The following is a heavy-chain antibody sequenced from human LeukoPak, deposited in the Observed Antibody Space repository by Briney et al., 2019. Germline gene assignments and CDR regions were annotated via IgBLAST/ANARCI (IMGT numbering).Heavy chain of an antibody. CDR2: IYPGDSDT. D-gene: IGHD1/OR15-1a*01. Sequence: GESLKISCKGSGYSFTSYWIGWVRQMPGKGLEWMGIIYPGDSDTRYSPSFQGQVTISADKSISTAYLRWSSLKASDTAMYYCASRSLTSGATRSAFDIWGQGTMVTVSS. CDR3: ASRSLTSGATRSAFDI. V-gene: IGHV5-51*01. CDR1: GYSFTSYW. J-gene: IGHJ3*02.